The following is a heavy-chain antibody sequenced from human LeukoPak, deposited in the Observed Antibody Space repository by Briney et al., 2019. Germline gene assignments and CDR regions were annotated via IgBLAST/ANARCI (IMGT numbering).Heavy chain of an antibody. V-gene: IGHV3-30*02. D-gene: IGHD5/OR15-5a*01. CDR1: GFTFSSYG. CDR3: ARDRPVSTYYFDY. J-gene: IGHJ4*02. Sequence: GGSLRLSCGASGFTFSSYGMHWVRQAPGKGLEWVAFIRYDGVNKYYADSVKGRFTISRDNSKNTLYLQMNSLRAEDTAVYYCARDRPVSTYYFDYWGQGTLVTVSS. CDR2: IRYDGVNK.